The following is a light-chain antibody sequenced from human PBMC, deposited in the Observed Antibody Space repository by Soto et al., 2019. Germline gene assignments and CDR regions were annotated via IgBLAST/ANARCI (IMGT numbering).Light chain of an antibody. J-gene: IGKJ1*01. Sequence: EIVLTQSPGTLSLSPGERATLSCRASQSVSSSFLAWYQHKPGQAPRLLIYGASSRATGIPDRFSGSGSGTDFTLTISRLEPEDFAVYYCQQYDSSPWTFGQGNKVEIK. CDR3: QQYDSSPWT. V-gene: IGKV3-20*01. CDR1: QSVSSSF. CDR2: GAS.